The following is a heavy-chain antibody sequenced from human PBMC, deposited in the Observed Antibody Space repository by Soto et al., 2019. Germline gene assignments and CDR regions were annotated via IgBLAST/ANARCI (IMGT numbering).Heavy chain of an antibody. D-gene: IGHD3-9*01. CDR3: AREPYYDILTGYNTDYYYGMDV. J-gene: IGHJ6*02. Sequence: QVQLVESGGGVVQPGRSLRLSCAASGFTFSSYGMHWVRQAPGKGLEWVAVIWYDGSNKYYADSVKGRFTISRDNSKNTLYLQMNSQRAEDTAVYYCAREPYYDILTGYNTDYYYGMDVWGQGTTVTVSS. CDR1: GFTFSSYG. CDR2: IWYDGSNK. V-gene: IGHV3-33*01.